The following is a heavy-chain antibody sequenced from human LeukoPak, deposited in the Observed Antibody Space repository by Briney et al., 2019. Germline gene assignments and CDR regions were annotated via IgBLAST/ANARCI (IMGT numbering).Heavy chain of an antibody. CDR2: INHSGST. CDR1: GGSFSGYY. J-gene: IGHJ6*03. V-gene: IGHV4-34*01. CDR3: ARLGIAVAGPWGYYYYYYMDV. Sequence: PSETLSLTCAVYGGSFSGYYWSWIRQPPGKGLEWIGEINHSGSTNYNPSLKSRVTISVDTSKNQFSLKLSSVTAADTAVYYCARLGIAVAGPWGYYYYYYMDVWGKGTTVTISS. D-gene: IGHD6-19*01.